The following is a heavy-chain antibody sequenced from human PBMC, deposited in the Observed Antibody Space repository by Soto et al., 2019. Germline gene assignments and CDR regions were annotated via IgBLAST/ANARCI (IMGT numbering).Heavy chain of an antibody. CDR1: GGSVTSYY. CDR2: ISYSGST. Sequence: SETLSLTCTVSGGSVTSYYLSWLRQPPGRGLEWIAYISYSGSTHYNPSLKSRLTISLDTSKNQFSLKLSSVTAADTAVYYCARQLVDTAMVWGSWFDPWGQGTLVTVSS. D-gene: IGHD5-18*01. J-gene: IGHJ5*02. V-gene: IGHV4-59*08. CDR3: ARQLVDTAMVWGSWFDP.